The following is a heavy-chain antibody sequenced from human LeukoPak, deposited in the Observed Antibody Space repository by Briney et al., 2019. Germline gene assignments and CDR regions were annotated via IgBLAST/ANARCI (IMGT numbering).Heavy chain of an antibody. CDR2: IRPDGDRT. D-gene: IGHD6-19*01. CDR3: AREQSGTRGWYTVDY. V-gene: IGHV3-23*01. CDR1: GFTFSTYA. Sequence: GGSLRLSCAASGFTFSTYAITWVRQGPGKGLEWVSAIRPDGDRTYYANSVRGQFTISRDNSKDTVYLQINGLRVEDTAVYYCAREQSGTRGWYTVDYWGQGTLVTVSS. J-gene: IGHJ4*02.